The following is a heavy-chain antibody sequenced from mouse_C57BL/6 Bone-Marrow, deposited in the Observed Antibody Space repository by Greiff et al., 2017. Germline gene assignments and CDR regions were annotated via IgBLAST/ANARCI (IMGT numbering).Heavy chain of an antibody. V-gene: IGHV1-4*01. D-gene: IGHD2-4*01. J-gene: IGHJ3*01. CDR3: ARRPLYYDYAWFAY. Sequence: QVQLKQSGAELARPGDSVKMSCKASGYTFTSYTMHWVKQRPGQGLEWIGYINPSSGYTKYNQKFKDKATLTADKSSSTAYMQLSSLTSEDSAVYYCARRPLYYDYAWFAYWGQGTLVTVSA. CDR1: GYTFTSYT. CDR2: INPSSGYT.